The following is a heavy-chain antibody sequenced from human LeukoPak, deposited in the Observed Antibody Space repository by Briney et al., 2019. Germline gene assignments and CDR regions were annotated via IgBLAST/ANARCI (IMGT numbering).Heavy chain of an antibody. J-gene: IGHJ6*03. V-gene: IGHV3-30*02. CDR1: GFSFSSHA. CDR2: ISYDGSTK. D-gene: IGHD2-2*01. CDR3: AKGLSSTSPGGYYYMDV. Sequence: GGFLRLSCAASGFSFSSHAMHWVRQAPGKGLEWVAFISYDGSTKTYADSVKGRFTISRDNSKNTLYLQMNSLRAEDTAVYYCAKGLSSTSPGGYYYMDVWGKGTTVTVSS.